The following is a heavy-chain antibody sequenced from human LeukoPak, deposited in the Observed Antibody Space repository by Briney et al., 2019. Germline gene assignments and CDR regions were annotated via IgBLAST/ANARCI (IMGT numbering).Heavy chain of an antibody. CDR1: GGSFSGYY. J-gene: IGHJ4*02. D-gene: IGHD4-17*01. CDR2: INHSGST. Sequence: SETLSLTCAVHGGSFSGYYWSWIRQPPGKGLEWIGEINHSGSTSYNPSLKSRVTISVDTSKNQFSLKLSSVTAADTAVYYCARGAGQYGDYSYYFDYWGQGTLVTVSS. V-gene: IGHV4-34*01. CDR3: ARGAGQYGDYSYYFDY.